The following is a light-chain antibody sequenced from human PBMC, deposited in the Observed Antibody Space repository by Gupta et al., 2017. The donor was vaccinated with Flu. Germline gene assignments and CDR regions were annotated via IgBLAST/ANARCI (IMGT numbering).Light chain of an antibody. J-gene: IGKJ4*01. CDR1: QSLLHSNGYNY. V-gene: IGKV2-28*01. CDR2: LGS. Sequence: ISCRSSQSLLHSNGYNYLDWYLQKPGQSPQLLIYLGSNRASGVPDRFSGSGSGTDFTLKISRVEAEDVGVYYCMQALQTPRTFGGGTKVEIK. CDR3: MQALQTPRT.